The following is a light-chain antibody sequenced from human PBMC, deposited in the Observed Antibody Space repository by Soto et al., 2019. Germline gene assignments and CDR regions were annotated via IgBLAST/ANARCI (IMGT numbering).Light chain of an antibody. V-gene: IGKV4-1*01. CDR1: QSLLYSSNNKNY. Sequence: DIVMTQSPDSLPVSLGERATINCKSSQSLLYSSNNKNYLAWYQQKPGQPPKLLIFWASTRESGVPDRFSGSGSGTDFTLTISRLQAEDVAVYYCQQTHSVPYTFGQGTRLEI. CDR2: WAS. CDR3: QQTHSVPYT. J-gene: IGKJ2*01.